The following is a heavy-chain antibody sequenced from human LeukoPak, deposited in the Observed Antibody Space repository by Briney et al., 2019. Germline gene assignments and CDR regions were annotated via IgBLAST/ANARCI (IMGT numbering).Heavy chain of an antibody. Sequence: SVKVSCKASGVTFSSYAISWVRQAPGQGLEWMGGIIPIFGTANYAQKFQGRVTITADESTSTAYMELSSLRSEDTAVYYCARAITRGADAFDIWGQGTMVTVSS. CDR2: IIPIFGTA. CDR3: ARAITRGADAFDI. CDR1: GVTFSSYA. J-gene: IGHJ3*02. D-gene: IGHD1-26*01. V-gene: IGHV1-69*13.